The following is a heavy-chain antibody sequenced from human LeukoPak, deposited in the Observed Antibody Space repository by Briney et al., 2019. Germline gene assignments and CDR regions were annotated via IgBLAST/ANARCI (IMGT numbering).Heavy chain of an antibody. CDR2: VSRSGST. V-gene: IGHV4-38-2*02. J-gene: IGHJ4*02. CDR1: DYSISTGHY. Sequence: PSETLSLACTVSDYSISTGHYWGWIRQPPGKGLEWIGSVSRSGSTYYNPSLKSRVTISIDRSKSQFSLKLTSVTAADTAVYYCARDSLHCDYWSGYYSPFDYWGQGTLVTVSS. CDR3: ARDSLHCDYWSGYYSPFDY. D-gene: IGHD3-3*01.